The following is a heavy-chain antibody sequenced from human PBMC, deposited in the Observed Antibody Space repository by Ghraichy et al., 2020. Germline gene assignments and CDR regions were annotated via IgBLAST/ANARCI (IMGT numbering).Heavy chain of an antibody. CDR2: IYYSGST. Sequence: SETLSLTCTVSGGSISSSSYYWGWIRQPPGKGLEWIGSIYYSGSTYYNPSLKSRVTISVDTSKNQFSLKLSSVTAADTAVYYCARRTLASGYYYFDYWGQGTLVTVSS. J-gene: IGHJ4*02. V-gene: IGHV4-39*01. D-gene: IGHD3-22*01. CDR1: GGSISSSSYY. CDR3: ARRTLASGYYYFDY.